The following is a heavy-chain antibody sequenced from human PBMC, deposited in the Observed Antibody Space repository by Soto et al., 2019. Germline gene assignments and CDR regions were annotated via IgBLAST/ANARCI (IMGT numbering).Heavy chain of an antibody. CDR3: ARGSYDDY. D-gene: IGHD3-10*01. Sequence: QVHLVKSVAAVKKPGASVKVSCKGSGYTFTSSGITWVRQAPGQGLEWMGWLSAHKGNTEYAQKLQVRVTVTRYTSTSTAYMELRSLRSDDTALYYCARGSYDDYLGQRSRFTCSS. V-gene: IGHV1-18*01. CDR1: GYTFTSSG. J-gene: IGHJ4*02. CDR2: LSAHKGNT.